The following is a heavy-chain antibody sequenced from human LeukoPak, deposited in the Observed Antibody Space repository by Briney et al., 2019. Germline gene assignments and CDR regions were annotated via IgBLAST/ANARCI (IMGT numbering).Heavy chain of an antibody. J-gene: IGHJ4*02. CDR3: ATSRTLDY. V-gene: IGHV3-30*03. CDR1: GFTFRSYG. CDR2: ISYDGTND. Sequence: GRSLRLSCAASGFTFRSYGMHWVRQAPGKGLEWVAVISYDGTNDYYEDSVKGRFTISRDNSKNTVYLQMNSLRAEDTAVYYCATSRTLDYWGQGTLVTVSS.